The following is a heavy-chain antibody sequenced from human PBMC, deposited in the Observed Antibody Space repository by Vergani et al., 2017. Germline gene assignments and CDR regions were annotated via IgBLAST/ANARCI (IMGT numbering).Heavy chain of an antibody. J-gene: IGHJ6*02. CDR3: ARDPLYSTTWPFLLRDMDV. D-gene: IGHD6-13*01. CDR1: GGSISSGRYY. CDR2: FYTGGGT. Sequence: QVQLQESGPGLVRPSQTLSLTCTVSGGSISSGRYYWSWFRQPAGKGLEWIGRFYTGGGTSYNPSLKSRVTISVDTSKNQFSLQLSSVTAADTAVYYCARDPLYSTTWPFLLRDMDVWGQGTTVTVSS. V-gene: IGHV4-61*02.